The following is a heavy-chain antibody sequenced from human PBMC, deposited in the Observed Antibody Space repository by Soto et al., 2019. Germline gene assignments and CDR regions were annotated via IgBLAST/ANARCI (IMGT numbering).Heavy chain of an antibody. V-gene: IGHV1-69*01. D-gene: IGHD3-10*01. CDR3: ASSWNYAGTMVRGVIPFDY. CDR2: LIPIFGTA. CDR1: GGTFSSYA. J-gene: IGHJ4*02. Sequence: QVQLVQSGAEVKKPGSSVKVSCKASGGTFSSYAISWVRQAPGQGLEWMGGLIPIFGTANYAQKFQGRVTITADESTRTAYMELSSLRSEDTAVYYCASSWNYAGTMVRGVIPFDYWGQGTLVTVSS.